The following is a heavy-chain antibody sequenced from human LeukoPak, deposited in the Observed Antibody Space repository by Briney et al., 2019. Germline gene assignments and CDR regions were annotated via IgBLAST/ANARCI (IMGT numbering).Heavy chain of an antibody. CDR3: ARLVVTMVRGVILYYYYYYMDV. D-gene: IGHD3-10*01. J-gene: IGHJ6*03. CDR2: IYTSGSI. CDR1: GGSISSYY. V-gene: IGHV4-4*07. Sequence: SETLSLTCTVSGGSISSYYWSWIRQPAGKGLEWIGRIYTSGSITYNPSLKSRVSMSVDTSKNQFSLKLSSVTAADTAVYYCARLVVTMVRGVILYYYYYYMDVWGKGTTVTISS.